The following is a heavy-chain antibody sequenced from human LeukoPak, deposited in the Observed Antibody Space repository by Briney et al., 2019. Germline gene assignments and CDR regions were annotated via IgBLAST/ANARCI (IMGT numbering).Heavy chain of an antibody. D-gene: IGHD3-16*01. CDR2: INPSGGTT. Sequence: GASVKVSCKASGYTFAKFYIHWVRQAPGQGLEWMGIINPSGGTTSYAQKFQGRVSMTRDTSTSTVYMELSSLRSEDTAVYYCARDNRGERTPGWGYGGFDIRGQGTMVSVSS. CDR3: ARDNRGERTPGWGYGGFDI. CDR1: GYTFAKFY. V-gene: IGHV1-46*01. J-gene: IGHJ3*02.